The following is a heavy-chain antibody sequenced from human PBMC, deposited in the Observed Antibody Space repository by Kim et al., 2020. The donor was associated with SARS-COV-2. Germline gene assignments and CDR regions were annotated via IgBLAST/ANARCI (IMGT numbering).Heavy chain of an antibody. CDR3: ARVGYDYVWGSYRDYYYYYGMDV. J-gene: IGHJ6*02. D-gene: IGHD3-16*02. V-gene: IGHV3-11*05. Sequence: GGSLRLSCAASGFTFSDYYMSWIRQAPGKGLEWVSYISSSSYTNYADSVKGRFTISRDNAKNSLDLQMNSLRAEDTAVYYCARVGYDYVWGSYRDYYYYYGMDVWGQGTTVTVSS. CDR1: GFTFSDYY. CDR2: ISSSSYT.